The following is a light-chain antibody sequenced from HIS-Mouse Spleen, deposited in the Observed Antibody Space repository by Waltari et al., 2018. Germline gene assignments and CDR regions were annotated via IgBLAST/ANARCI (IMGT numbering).Light chain of an antibody. J-gene: IGLJ2*01. V-gene: IGLV3-10*01. CDR2: EDG. CDR1: ALPKKY. CDR3: YSTDSSGNHRV. Sequence: SYELTQPPSVSVSPGQTARITCSGAALPKKYAYWYQQKSGQAPVLVIYEDGKRPSGIPARLAGSSSGTMATLTISGAQVEDEADYYCYSTDSSGNHRVFGGGTKLTVL.